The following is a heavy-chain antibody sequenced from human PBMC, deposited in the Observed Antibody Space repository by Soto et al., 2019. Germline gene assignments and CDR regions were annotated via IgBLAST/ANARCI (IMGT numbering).Heavy chain of an antibody. J-gene: IGHJ6*02. Sequence: QVQLVQSGAEVKKPGASVKVSCKASGYTFTSYDINWVRQATGQGLEWMGWMNPNSGNTGDAQKFQGSVNMTRNTSISTAYMELSSMRSEDTAVDYCEREKTSYGMDVWGQGTTVTVSS. CDR2: MNPNSGNT. CDR1: GYTFTSYD. V-gene: IGHV1-8*01. CDR3: EREKTSYGMDV.